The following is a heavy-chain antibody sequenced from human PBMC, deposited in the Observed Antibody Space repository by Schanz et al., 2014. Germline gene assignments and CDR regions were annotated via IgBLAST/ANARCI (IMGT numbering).Heavy chain of an antibody. CDR1: GYTFSSYG. Sequence: QVQLVQSGAEVKKPGASVKVSCKTSGYTFSSYGITWVRQAPGQGLEWMGWINGYNGHTLYAQKFQGRVTMTTDTSTSTSYMELTSLRFDDTAVYYCARLSVAGRPHVSYWYFDLWGRGTLVTVSA. CDR3: ARLSVAGRPHVSYWYFDL. J-gene: IGHJ2*01. CDR2: INGYNGHT. D-gene: IGHD6-19*01. V-gene: IGHV1-18*01.